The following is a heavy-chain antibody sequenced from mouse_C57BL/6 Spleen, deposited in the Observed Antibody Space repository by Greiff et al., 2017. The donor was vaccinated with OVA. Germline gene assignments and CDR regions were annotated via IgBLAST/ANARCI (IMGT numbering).Heavy chain of an antibody. CDR3: ARIYYYGSSPWYFDV. CDR1: GYTFTSYW. Sequence: QVQLQQPGAELVKPGASVKMSCKASGYTFTSYWITWVKQRPGQGLEWIGEIYPGSGSTNYNEKFKSKATLTVDTSSSTAYMQLSSLTSEDSAVYYCARIYYYGSSPWYFDVWGTGTTVTVSS. J-gene: IGHJ1*03. V-gene: IGHV1-55*01. CDR2: IYPGSGST. D-gene: IGHD1-1*01.